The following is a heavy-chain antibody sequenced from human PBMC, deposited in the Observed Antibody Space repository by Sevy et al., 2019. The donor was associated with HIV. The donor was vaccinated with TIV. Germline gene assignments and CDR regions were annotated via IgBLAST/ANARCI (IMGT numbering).Heavy chain of an antibody. CDR1: GFTFSTYA. Sequence: GGSLRLSCAASGFTFSTYAMNWVRQAPGKGLEWVSSISRSGRSTYSADSVEGRFTISRANFKNTLYLQLSSLRVDDTAVYYCAKGYCDGGSCPRDYYYYGMDVWGQGTTVTVSS. V-gene: IGHV3-23*01. D-gene: IGHD2-15*01. CDR2: ISRSGRST. J-gene: IGHJ6*02. CDR3: AKGYCDGGSCPRDYYYYGMDV.